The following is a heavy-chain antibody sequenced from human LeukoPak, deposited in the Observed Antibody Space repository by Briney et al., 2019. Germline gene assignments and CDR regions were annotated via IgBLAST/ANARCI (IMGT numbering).Heavy chain of an antibody. V-gene: IGHV3-23*01. CDR2: IDGTGVST. CDR1: GFTFTTVA. CDR3: AKYITVGTNSYYYYMDV. Sequence: GGSLRLSCAASGFTFTTVAMTWVRQAPGKGLEWVSYIDGTGVSTYYADSVRGRFTISRDNSKNTLFLQMNSLRAEDTAVYYCAKYITVGTNSYYYYMDVWGKGTTVTVSS. D-gene: IGHD4-11*01. J-gene: IGHJ6*03.